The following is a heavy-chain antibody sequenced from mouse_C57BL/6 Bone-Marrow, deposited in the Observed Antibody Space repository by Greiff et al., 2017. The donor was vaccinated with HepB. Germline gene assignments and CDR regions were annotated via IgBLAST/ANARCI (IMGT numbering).Heavy chain of an antibody. CDR2: ISNLAYSI. CDR1: GFTFSDYG. J-gene: IGHJ3*01. CDR3: ARKGAY. V-gene: IGHV5-15*01. Sequence: EVKLVESGGGLVQPGGSLKLSCAASGFTFSDYGMAWVRQAPRKGPEWVAFISNLAYSIYYADTVTGRFTISRENAKNTLYLEMRSLRSEDTAMYYCARKGAYWGQGTLVTVSA.